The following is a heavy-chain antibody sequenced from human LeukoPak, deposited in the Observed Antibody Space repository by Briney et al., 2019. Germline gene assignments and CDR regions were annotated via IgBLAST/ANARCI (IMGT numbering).Heavy chain of an antibody. D-gene: IGHD4-23*01. V-gene: IGHV1-46*01. Sequence: VASVKVSCKASGGTFSSYAISWVRQAPGQGLEWMGIINPSGGSTSYAQKFQGRVTMTRDTSTSTVYMELSSLRSEDTAVYYCARGDGGNSGPRRAFDYWGQGTLVTVSS. CDR1: GGTFSSYA. CDR2: INPSGGST. CDR3: ARGDGGNSGPRRAFDY. J-gene: IGHJ4*02.